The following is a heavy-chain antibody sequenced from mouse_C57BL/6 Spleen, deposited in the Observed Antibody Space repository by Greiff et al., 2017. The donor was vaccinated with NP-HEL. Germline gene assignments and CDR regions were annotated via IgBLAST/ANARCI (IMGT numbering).Heavy chain of an antibody. CDR3: ARPLYDGSRYYAMDY. V-gene: IGHV1-26*01. CDR1: GYTFTDYY. CDR2: INPNNGGT. D-gene: IGHD1-1*01. Sequence: EVQLQQSGPELVKPGASVKISCKASGYTFTDYYMNWVKQSHGKSLEWIGDINPNNGGTSYNQKFKGKATLTVDKSSSTAYMELRSLTSEDSAVYYCARPLYDGSRYYAMDYWGQGTSVTVSS. J-gene: IGHJ4*01.